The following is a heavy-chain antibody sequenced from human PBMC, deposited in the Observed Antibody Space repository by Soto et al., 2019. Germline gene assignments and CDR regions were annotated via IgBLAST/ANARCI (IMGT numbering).Heavy chain of an antibody. J-gene: IGHJ5*02. CDR3: VRIRYQLPSSVLWLDP. Sequence: ESLSLTCAVYGGFLSESYWTWIRQPPGKGLEWIGEINHVGGTNYNPSLKSRVTMSVDTSQNQFSLRLISVTAADTAMYFCVRIRYQLPSSVLWLDPWGQGTPVTVSS. CDR1: GGFLSESY. V-gene: IGHV4-34*01. D-gene: IGHD3-16*01. CDR2: INHVGGT.